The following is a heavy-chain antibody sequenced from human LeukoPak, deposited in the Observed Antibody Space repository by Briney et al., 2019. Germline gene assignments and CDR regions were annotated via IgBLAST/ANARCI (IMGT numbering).Heavy chain of an antibody. V-gene: IGHV1-69*13. Sequence: PEASVKVSCKASGGTFSSYAISWVRQAPGQGLEWMGGIIPIFGTANYAQKFQGRVTITADESTSTAYMELSSLRSEDTAVYYCARTYDYVWGSYRYRRYFDYWGQGTLVTVSS. CDR3: ARTYDYVWGSYRYRRYFDY. CDR1: GGTFSSYA. J-gene: IGHJ4*02. CDR2: IIPIFGTA. D-gene: IGHD3-16*02.